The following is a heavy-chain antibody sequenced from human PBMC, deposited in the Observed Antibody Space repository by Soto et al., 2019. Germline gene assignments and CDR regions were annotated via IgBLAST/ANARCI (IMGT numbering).Heavy chain of an antibody. CDR1: GHTFTGHH. Sequence: GASVKVSCKASGHTFTGHHIHWVRQTPGQGLQWMGCINLDIGDTRYAQKFKGRVTTTRDTSIATVYMELSGLRSDDTAVYYCGLETTGTGGFDQWGEGTMVTVYS. J-gene: IGHJ6*04. CDR3: GLETTGTGGFDQ. V-gene: IGHV1-2*02. D-gene: IGHD3-9*01. CDR2: INLDIGDT.